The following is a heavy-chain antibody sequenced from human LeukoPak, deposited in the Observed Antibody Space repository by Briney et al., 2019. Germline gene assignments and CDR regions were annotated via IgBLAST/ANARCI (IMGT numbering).Heavy chain of an antibody. CDR3: ASYFHYGDYASLWY. Sequence: GGSLRLSCAASGFTFNTYAMSWVRQAPGKGLEWVSSISENGESTYYADSVKGRFNISRDNSRNTLYLQMNSLRAEDTAVYYCASYFHYGDYASLWYWGQGTLVTVSS. CDR1: GFTFNTYA. V-gene: IGHV3-23*01. J-gene: IGHJ4*02. CDR2: ISENGEST. D-gene: IGHD4-17*01.